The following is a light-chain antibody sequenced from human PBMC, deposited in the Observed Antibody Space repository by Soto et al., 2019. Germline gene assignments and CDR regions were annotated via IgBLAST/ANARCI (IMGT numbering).Light chain of an antibody. J-gene: IGKJ5*01. Sequence: EIVMTQSPATLSVSPGESATLACRASQSVSSNLAWYQQKPGQAPRLLIYGASTRATGIPARFSGSGSGTAFTLTISSLQSEDFAVYYCQQYNNWPPITFGQGTRLEIK. CDR2: GAS. V-gene: IGKV3-15*01. CDR3: QQYNNWPPIT. CDR1: QSVSSN.